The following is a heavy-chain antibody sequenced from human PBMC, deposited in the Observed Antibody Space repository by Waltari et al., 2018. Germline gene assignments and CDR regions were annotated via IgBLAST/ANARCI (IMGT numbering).Heavy chain of an antibody. CDR2: IYYSGSN. V-gene: IGHV4-59*01. D-gene: IGHD4-17*01. Sequence: QVQLQESGPGLVKPSETLSLTCTVSGGSISSYYWSWIRQPPGKGLEWIGYIYYSGSNNYNPSLKSRVTISVDTSKNQFSLKLSSVTAADTAVYYCARDRSRLRWNDFDAFDIWGQGTMVTVSS. J-gene: IGHJ3*02. CDR3: ARDRSRLRWNDFDAFDI. CDR1: GGSISSYY.